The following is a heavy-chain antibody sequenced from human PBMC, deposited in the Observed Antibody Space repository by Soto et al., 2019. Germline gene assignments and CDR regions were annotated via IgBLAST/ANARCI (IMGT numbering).Heavy chain of an antibody. Sequence: SETLSLTCTVSGGSISSSSYYWGWIRQPPGKGLEWIGSIYYSGSTYYNPSLKSRVTISVDTSKNQFSLKLSSVTAADTAVYYCARAFGYSYIYYYYGMDVWGQGTTVTVSS. J-gene: IGHJ6*02. V-gene: IGHV4-39*01. CDR3: ARAFGYSYIYYYYGMDV. D-gene: IGHD5-18*01. CDR2: IYYSGST. CDR1: GGSISSSSYY.